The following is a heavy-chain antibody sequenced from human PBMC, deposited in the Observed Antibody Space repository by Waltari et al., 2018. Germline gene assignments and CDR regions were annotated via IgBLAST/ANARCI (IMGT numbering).Heavy chain of an antibody. CDR2: ISSSSSTI. Sequence: EVQLVESGGGLVQPGGSLRLSCAASGVTFSSYSMNWVRQAPGKGLEWVSYISSSSSTIYYADSVKGRFTISRDNAKNSLYLQMNSLRAEDTAVYYCARQVTASYYYYGMDVWGQGTTVTVSS. CDR3: ARQVTASYYYYGMDV. J-gene: IGHJ6*02. CDR1: GVTFSSYS. V-gene: IGHV3-48*01. D-gene: IGHD2-21*02.